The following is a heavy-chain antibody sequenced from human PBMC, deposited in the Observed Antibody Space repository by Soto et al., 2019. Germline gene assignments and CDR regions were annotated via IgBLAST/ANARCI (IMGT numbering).Heavy chain of an antibody. D-gene: IGHD3-10*01. J-gene: IGHJ4*02. CDR3: ARGNNKLFDY. CDR1: GFSFSTYT. CDR2: ISGGSSYM. Sequence: EVQLVESGGGLVKPGGSLRLSCAASGFSFSTYTINWVRQAPGKGLEWVSSISGGSSYMFYADSLKGRFTNSRDNAKNSLSLQMISLRVEETAVYYCARGNNKLFDYWGQGTLVTVSS. V-gene: IGHV3-21*01.